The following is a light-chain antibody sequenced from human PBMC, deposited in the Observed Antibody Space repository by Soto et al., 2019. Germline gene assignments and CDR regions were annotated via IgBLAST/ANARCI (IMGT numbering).Light chain of an antibody. V-gene: IGKV1-33*01. J-gene: IGKJ2*01. CDR2: SVS. Sequence: DIQMTQSPSSLSASVGDRVTITCQASQDIIKSLNWYQRKPGTAPKLLIYSVSTLETGVPSRFSGSGSGTQFTFTISGLQPEDIATYYCQQSVNLPYTVGQGTKVEI. CDR3: QQSVNLPYT. CDR1: QDIIKS.